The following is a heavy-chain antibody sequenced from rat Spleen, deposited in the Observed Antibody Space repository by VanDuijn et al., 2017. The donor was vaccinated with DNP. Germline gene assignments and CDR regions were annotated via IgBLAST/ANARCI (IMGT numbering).Heavy chain of an antibody. CDR1: GFTVSDYN. J-gene: IGHJ3*01. V-gene: IGHV5-7*01. D-gene: IGHD1-12*02. CDR2: ISFDGTET. Sequence: EVQLVESGGGLVQPGRSLKLSCAASGFTVSDYNLAWVRQAPKKGLEWVTTISFDGTETYYQDSVKGRFTISREDANSTLYLQMDSLRSEDTATYYCAGNYFDGSFYYPFAYWGQGTLVTVSS. CDR3: AGNYFDGSFYYPFAY.